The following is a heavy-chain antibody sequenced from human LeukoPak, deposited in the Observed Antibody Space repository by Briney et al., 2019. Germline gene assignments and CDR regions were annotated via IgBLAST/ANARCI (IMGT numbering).Heavy chain of an antibody. CDR3: AKVRGGYSVGPFDY. CDR2: ISGSGDST. D-gene: IGHD1-26*01. V-gene: IGHV3-23*01. CDR1: GFTFSSYA. Sequence: PGGSLRLSCAASGFTFSSYAMSWVRQAPGKGLEWVSAISGSGDSTYYADSVKGRFTISRDNSKNTLYLQMNSLRAEDTAVYYCAKVRGGYSVGPFDYWGQGTLVTVSS. J-gene: IGHJ4*02.